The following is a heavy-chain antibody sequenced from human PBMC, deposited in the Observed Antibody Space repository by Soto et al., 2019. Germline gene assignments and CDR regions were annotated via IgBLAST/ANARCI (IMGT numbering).Heavy chain of an antibody. Sequence: ASVKVSCKVSGYTLTELSMHWVRQAPGKGLEWMGGFDPEDGETIYAQKFQGRVTMTEDTSTDTAYMELSSLRSEDTAVYYCATDGPPGIAAAPTAGAYWGQGTLVPVSS. CDR1: GYTLTELS. CDR2: FDPEDGET. D-gene: IGHD6-13*01. V-gene: IGHV1-24*01. J-gene: IGHJ4*02. CDR3: ATDGPPGIAAAPTAGAY.